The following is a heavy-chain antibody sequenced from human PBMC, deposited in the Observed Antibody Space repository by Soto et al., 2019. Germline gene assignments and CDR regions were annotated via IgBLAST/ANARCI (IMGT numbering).Heavy chain of an antibody. CDR2: ISAYNGTR. J-gene: IGHJ4*02. CDR1: GYNLMTYG. Sequence: QVQLVQSGAEVKKPGASVKVSCKASGYNLMTYGINWVRQAPGQGLEWVAWISAYNGTRYSAQNFKGRVTMTTDAHTSTAYMELRSLGSDDTAIYFCARGTYKDFWGQGTLVTVSS. V-gene: IGHV1-18*01. D-gene: IGHD1-1*01. CDR3: ARGTYKDF.